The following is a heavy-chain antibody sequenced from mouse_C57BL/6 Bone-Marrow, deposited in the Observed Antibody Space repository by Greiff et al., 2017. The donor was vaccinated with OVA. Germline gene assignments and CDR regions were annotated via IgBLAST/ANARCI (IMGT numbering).Heavy chain of an antibody. Sequence: VQLQQSGPELVKPGASVKISCKASGYAFSSSWMNWVKQRPGKGLEWIGRIYPGDGDTNYNGKFKGKATLTADKSSSTAYMQLSSLTSEDSAVYFCARIPNWDVNYWGQGTTLTVSS. V-gene: IGHV1-82*01. D-gene: IGHD4-1*01. CDR3: ARIPNWDVNY. J-gene: IGHJ2*01. CDR1: GYAFSSSW. CDR2: IYPGDGDT.